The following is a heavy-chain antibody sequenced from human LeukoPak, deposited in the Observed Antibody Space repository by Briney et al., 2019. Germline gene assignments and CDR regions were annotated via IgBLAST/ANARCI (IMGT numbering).Heavy chain of an antibody. J-gene: IGHJ5*02. CDR3: ARDHTGSSRFDP. Sequence: SETLSLTCAIYGESFDGYSWSWIRQSPGKGLEWIGEINHVGSTKYNPSLKSRVTISVDTSKSQFSLKLNSVTAADTAVYYCARDHTGSSRFDPWGQGTLVTVSS. CDR2: INHVGST. CDR1: GESFDGYS. V-gene: IGHV4-34*01. D-gene: IGHD1-26*01.